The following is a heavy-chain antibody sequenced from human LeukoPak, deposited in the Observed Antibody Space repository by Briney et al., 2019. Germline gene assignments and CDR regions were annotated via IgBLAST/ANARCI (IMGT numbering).Heavy chain of an antibody. CDR1: GGSISSSNW. Sequence: SGTLSLTCAVSGGSISSSNWWSWVRQPPGKGLEWIGEIYLSGSTNYYPSLKSRVTISVDKPKNQSSLKLSSVTAADTAVYYCAGSHYYYGMDVWGQGTTVTVSS. CDR2: IYLSGST. V-gene: IGHV4-4*02. CDR3: AGSHYYYGMDV. J-gene: IGHJ6*02.